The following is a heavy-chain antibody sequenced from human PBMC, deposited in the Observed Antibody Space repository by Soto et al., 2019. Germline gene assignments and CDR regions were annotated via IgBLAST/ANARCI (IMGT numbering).Heavy chain of an antibody. V-gene: IGHV1-3*01. CDR2: INAGNGNT. Sequence: ASVKVCCKASGYTFTSYAMRWVLQAPGQRLEWMGWINAGNGNTKYSQKFQGRVTITRDTSASTAYMELSSLRSEDTAVYYCARGSGYYYWDDYWGQGTLVTVSS. CDR3: ARGSGYYYWDDY. D-gene: IGHD3-22*01. J-gene: IGHJ4*02. CDR1: GYTFTSYA.